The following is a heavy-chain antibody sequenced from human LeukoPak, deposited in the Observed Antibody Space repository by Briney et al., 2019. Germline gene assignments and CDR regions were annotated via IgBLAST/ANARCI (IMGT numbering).Heavy chain of an antibody. CDR2: IYTRGST. V-gene: IGHV4-4*07. Sequence: PSETLSLTCTVSGGSISSYYWSWIRQPAGKGLEWIGRIYTRGSTNYNPSLKSRVTMSVDTSKNQFSLKLSSVTAADTAVYYCARGRIAVAGTFSYYYYYGMDVWGQGTTVTVSS. J-gene: IGHJ6*02. D-gene: IGHD6-19*01. CDR1: GGSISSYY. CDR3: ARGRIAVAGTFSYYYYYGMDV.